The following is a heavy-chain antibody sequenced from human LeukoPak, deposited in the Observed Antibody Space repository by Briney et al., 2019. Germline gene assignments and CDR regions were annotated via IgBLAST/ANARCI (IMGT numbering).Heavy chain of an antibody. J-gene: IGHJ4*02. V-gene: IGHV7-4-1*02. Sequence: ASVKVSCKASGYIFTGYYMHWVRQAPGQGLEWMGWINTNTGNPTYAQGFTGRFVFSLDTSVSTAYLQISSLKAEDTAVYYCARDPNHYYDSSAYYGDYWGQGTLVTVSS. CDR1: GYIFTGYY. CDR3: ARDPNHYYDSSAYYGDY. D-gene: IGHD3-22*01. CDR2: INTNTGNP.